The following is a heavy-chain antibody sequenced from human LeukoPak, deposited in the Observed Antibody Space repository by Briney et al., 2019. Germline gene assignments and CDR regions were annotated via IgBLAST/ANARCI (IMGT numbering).Heavy chain of an antibody. V-gene: IGHV3-23*01. Sequence: GGSLRLSCAASGFTFSSYAMSWVRQAPGKGLEWVSAISGSGGSTYYADSVKGRFTITRDNSKDTLYLQMNSLRAEDTAVYYCAKNDCSGGSCGYFQHWGQGTLVTVSS. CDR3: AKNDCSGGSCGYFQH. D-gene: IGHD2-15*01. J-gene: IGHJ1*01. CDR1: GFTFSSYA. CDR2: ISGSGGST.